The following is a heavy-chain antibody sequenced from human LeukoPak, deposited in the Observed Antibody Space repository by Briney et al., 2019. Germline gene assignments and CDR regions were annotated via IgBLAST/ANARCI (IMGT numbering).Heavy chain of an antibody. CDR2: IYTSGST. CDR3: ARESSSWHIADY. CDR1: GGSIGSGSYY. Sequence: SETLSLTCTVSGGSIGSGSYYWSWIRQPAGKGLEWIGRIYTSGSTNYNPSLKSRVTISVDTSKNQFSLKLSSVTAADTAVYYCARESSSWHIADYWGQGTLVTVSS. J-gene: IGHJ4*02. D-gene: IGHD6-13*01. V-gene: IGHV4-61*02.